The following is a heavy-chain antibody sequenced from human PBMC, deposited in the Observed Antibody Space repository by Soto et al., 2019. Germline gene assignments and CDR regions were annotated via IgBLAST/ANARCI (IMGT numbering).Heavy chain of an antibody. D-gene: IGHD6-13*01. CDR2: IIPIFGTA. CDR1: GGTFSSYA. CDR3: ARDRGSPGPYFGMEV. Sequence: SVKVSCKASGGTFSSYAISWVRQAPGQGLEWMGGIIPIFGTANYAQKFQGRVTITADESTSTAYMKLSSLRSEDTAVYYCARDRGSPGPYFGMEVWGQGTTVTVS. V-gene: IGHV1-69*13. J-gene: IGHJ6*02.